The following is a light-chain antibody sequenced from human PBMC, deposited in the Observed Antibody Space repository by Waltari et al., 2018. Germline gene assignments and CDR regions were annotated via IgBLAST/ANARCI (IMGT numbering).Light chain of an antibody. Sequence: QSALTQPASVSGSPGQSITLSCTGTSSDVGGYNYVSWYQNHPGKVPKLIIFDVRKRPSGVSNRFSGSKSGNTASLTVSGLQTEDEADYYCSSFTTSSTVVFGGGTKLTVL. V-gene: IGLV2-14*03. CDR1: SSDVGGYNY. CDR2: DVR. CDR3: SSFTTSSTVV. J-gene: IGLJ2*01.